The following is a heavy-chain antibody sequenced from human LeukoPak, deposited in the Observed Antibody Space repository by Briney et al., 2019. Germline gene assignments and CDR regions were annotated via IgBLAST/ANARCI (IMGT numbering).Heavy chain of an antibody. CDR3: ARPRPDSSGYYALDY. CDR1: GGSISSSSYY. V-gene: IGHV4-39*01. J-gene: IGHJ4*02. D-gene: IGHD3-22*01. CDR2: IYYSGST. Sequence: PSETLSLTCTVSGGSISSSSYYWGWIRQPPGKGLEWIGSIYYSGSTYYNPSLKSRVTISVDTSKNQFSLKLSSVTAADTAVYYCARPRPDSSGYYALDYWGQGTLVTVSS.